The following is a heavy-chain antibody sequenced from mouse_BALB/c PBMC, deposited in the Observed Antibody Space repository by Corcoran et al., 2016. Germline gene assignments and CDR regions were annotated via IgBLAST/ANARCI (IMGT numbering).Heavy chain of an antibody. J-gene: IGHJ3*01. V-gene: IGHV9-3-1*01. CDR2: INTYTGEP. CDR1: GYTFTNYG. Sequence: QIQLVQSGRELKKPGETVKISCKASGYTFTNYGMNWVKQAPGKGLKWMGWINTYTGEPTYADDFKGRFAVSLETSASTAYLQINNLKNEDTATYFCARRGEKSWFAYWGQGTLVTVSA. CDR3: ARRGEKSWFAY. D-gene: IGHD1-3*01.